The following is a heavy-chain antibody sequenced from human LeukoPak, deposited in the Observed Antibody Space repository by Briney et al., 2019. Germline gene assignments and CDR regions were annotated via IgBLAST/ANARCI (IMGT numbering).Heavy chain of an antibody. CDR1: GYTFAGSD. V-gene: IGHV1-18*01. D-gene: IGHD1-26*01. CDR2: ISSDNGST. J-gene: IGHJ4*02. Sequence: ASVKVSCKASGYTFAGSDISWVRQAPGQGLEWMGWISSDNGSTNYAQKLQGRVTLTTDTSTDTAYMELRSLRSDDTAVYYCARGGTSGTYGLDYWGQGTLVTVSS. CDR3: ARGGTSGTYGLDY.